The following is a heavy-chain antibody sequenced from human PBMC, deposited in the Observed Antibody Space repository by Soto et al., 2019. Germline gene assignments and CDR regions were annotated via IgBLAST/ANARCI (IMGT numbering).Heavy chain of an antibody. J-gene: IGHJ5*01. CDR2: ISGYNGNA. CDR3: AREGSYGWYDC. V-gene: IGHV1-18*01. Sequence: ASVKVSCKASGYTFSSHGIIWVRQAPGQGLEWTGWISGYNGNAKYAQRFQGRVTMTTDTSTSTVYMDLRSLGSDDSAVYYCAREGSYGWYDCWGQGTLVTVSS. D-gene: IGHD2-15*01. CDR1: GYTFSSHG.